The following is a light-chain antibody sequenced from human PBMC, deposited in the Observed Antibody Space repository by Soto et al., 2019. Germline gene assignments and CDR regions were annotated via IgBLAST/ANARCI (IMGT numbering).Light chain of an antibody. V-gene: IGKV1-13*02. CDR2: AAS. CDR3: QQFNSYVIT. CDR1: QDIISA. J-gene: IGKJ5*01. Sequence: AIPLTQSPSSLSASVGDRVTITCRASQDIISALAWYQQKPGKAPNLLIYAASSLKSGVPSRFSGSGSGTDFTLTISSLQPEDFATYYCQQFNSYVITFGQGTRLETK.